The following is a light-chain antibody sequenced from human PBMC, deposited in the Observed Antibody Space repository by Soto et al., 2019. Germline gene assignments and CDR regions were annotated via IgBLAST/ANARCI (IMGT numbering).Light chain of an antibody. Sequence: DIQMTQSPSTLSASVGDRVTITCRASQSISSWLAWYQQKPGKAPKLLIYKASSLDSGVPSRFSGSGSGTDFTLTISSLQPDDFATYYCQQYNSYSITFGPGTKVDIK. CDR3: QQYNSYSIT. V-gene: IGKV1-5*03. J-gene: IGKJ3*01. CDR1: QSISSW. CDR2: KAS.